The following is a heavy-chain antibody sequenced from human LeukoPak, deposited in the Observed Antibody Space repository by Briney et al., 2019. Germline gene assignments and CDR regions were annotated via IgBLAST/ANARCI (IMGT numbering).Heavy chain of an antibody. J-gene: IGHJ5*02. CDR2: IYHSGST. Sequence: SETLSLTCTVSGGSISSGGYYWSWIRQPPGKGLEWIGYIYHSGSTYYNPSLKSRVTISVDRSKNQFSLKLSSVTAADTAVYYCASTNGDYPYWFDPWGQGTLVTVSS. V-gene: IGHV4-30-2*01. CDR3: ASTNGDYPYWFDP. CDR1: GGSISSGGYY. D-gene: IGHD4-17*01.